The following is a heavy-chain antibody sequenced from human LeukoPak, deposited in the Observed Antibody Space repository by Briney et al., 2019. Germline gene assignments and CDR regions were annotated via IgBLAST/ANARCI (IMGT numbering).Heavy chain of an antibody. CDR3: AKGPLYSNYIGY. CDR1: GFTFSSYG. CDR2: ISYDGSNK. V-gene: IGHV3-30*18. D-gene: IGHD4-4*01. J-gene: IGHJ4*02. Sequence: GRSLRLSCAASGFTFSSYGMHWVRQAPGKGLEWVAVISYDGSNKYYADSVKGRFTISRDNSKNTLYPQMNSLGAEDTAVYYCAKGPLYSNYIGYWGQGTLVTVSS.